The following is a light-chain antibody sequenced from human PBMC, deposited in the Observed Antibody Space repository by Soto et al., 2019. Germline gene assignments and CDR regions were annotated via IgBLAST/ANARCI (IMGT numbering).Light chain of an antibody. V-gene: IGKV1-39*01. Sequence: DIQMTQSPSSLSASVGDRFTITCQASQDISSYLNWYQQKPGKAPKLLIYAASSLQSGVPSRFSGSASGTDFTLTISSLQPEDFATYYCQQSHSFPLTFGQGTRLEIK. CDR2: AAS. CDR3: QQSHSFPLT. J-gene: IGKJ5*01. CDR1: QDISSY.